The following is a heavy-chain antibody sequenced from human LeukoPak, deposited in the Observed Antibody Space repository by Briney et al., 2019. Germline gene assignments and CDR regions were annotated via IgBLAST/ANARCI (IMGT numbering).Heavy chain of an antibody. D-gene: IGHD2-15*01. J-gene: IGHJ3*02. Sequence: GGSLRLSCAASGFTFSSYSMNWVRQAPGKGLEWVSYISSSSSTIYYADSVKGRFTISRDNAKNSLYLQMNSLRAEDTAVYYCARNGGYCSGGSRARYDAFDIWGQGTMVTVSS. CDR3: ARNGGYCSGGSRARYDAFDI. V-gene: IGHV3-48*01. CDR2: ISSSSSTI. CDR1: GFTFSSYS.